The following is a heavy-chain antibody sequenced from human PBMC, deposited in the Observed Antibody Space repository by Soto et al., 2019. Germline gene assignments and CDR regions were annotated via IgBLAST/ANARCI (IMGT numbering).Heavy chain of an antibody. D-gene: IGHD4-17*01. V-gene: IGHV4-4*02. CDR1: GGSISSSNW. CDR3: ARGSPEDYFYYYYGMDV. CDR2: IYHSGST. Sequence: QVQLQESGPGLVKPSGTLSLTCAVSGGSISSSNWWSWVRQPPGKGLEWIGKIYHSGSTNYNPSLKSRVTISVDKSKNQFSLKLSSVTAADTAVYYCARGSPEDYFYYYYGMDVWGQGTTVTVSS. J-gene: IGHJ6*02.